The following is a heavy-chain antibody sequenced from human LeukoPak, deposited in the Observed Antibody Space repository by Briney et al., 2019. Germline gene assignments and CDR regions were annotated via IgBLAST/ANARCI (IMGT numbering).Heavy chain of an antibody. J-gene: IGHJ6*03. D-gene: IGHD3-3*01. CDR3: ARRRWAYYDFWSGYPYYMDV. V-gene: IGHV4-59*01. CDR2: IYYSGST. CDR1: GGSISSYY. Sequence: SETLCLTCTVSGGSISSYYWSWIRQPPGKGLEWIGYIYYSGSTNYNPSLKSRVTISVDTSKNQFSLKLSSVTAADTAVYYCARRRWAYYDFWSGYPYYMDVWGKGTTVTVSS.